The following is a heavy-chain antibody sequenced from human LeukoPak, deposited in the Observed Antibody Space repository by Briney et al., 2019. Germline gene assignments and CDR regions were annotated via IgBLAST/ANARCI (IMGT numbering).Heavy chain of an antibody. CDR2: IYYSGST. J-gene: IGHJ5*02. D-gene: IGHD2-15*01. CDR3: AREGTYCSGGSCYSRWFDP. V-gene: IGHV4-39*07. CDR1: GGSISSSSYY. Sequence: PSETLSLTCTVSGGSISSSSYYWGWIRQPPGKGLEWIGSIYYSGSTYYNPSLKSRVTISVDTSKNQFSLKLSSVTAADTAVYYCAREGTYCSGGSCYSRWFDPWGQGTLVTVSS.